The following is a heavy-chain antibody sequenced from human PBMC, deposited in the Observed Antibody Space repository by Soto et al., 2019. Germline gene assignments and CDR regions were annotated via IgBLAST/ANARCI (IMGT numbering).Heavy chain of an antibody. V-gene: IGHV1-2*02. Sequence: EASVKVSCKASRYTFTSYDIFWVRQSPGQGLEWMGWMRTGSGDTHYAQKFQGRVTMTRDTSISTAYMELNNLVSDDTAVYYCARRSTTYLNEVIYDIWGQGTLVTVSS. D-gene: IGHD1-1*01. CDR3: ARRSTTYLNEVIYDI. J-gene: IGHJ1*01. CDR2: MRTGSGDT. CDR1: RYTFTSYD.